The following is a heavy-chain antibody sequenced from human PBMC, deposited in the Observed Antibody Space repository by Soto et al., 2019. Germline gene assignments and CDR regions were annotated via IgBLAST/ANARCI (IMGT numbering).Heavy chain of an antibody. Sequence: GGSLRLSCAASGFTFSSYSMNWVRQAPGKGLEWVSYISSSSSTIYYADSVKGRFTISRDNAKNSLYLQMNSLRAEDTAVYYCARGSFWSGYYWFDPWGQGTLVTVSS. V-gene: IGHV3-48*01. CDR3: ARGSFWSGYYWFDP. CDR1: GFTFSSYS. J-gene: IGHJ5*02. D-gene: IGHD3-3*01. CDR2: ISSSSSTI.